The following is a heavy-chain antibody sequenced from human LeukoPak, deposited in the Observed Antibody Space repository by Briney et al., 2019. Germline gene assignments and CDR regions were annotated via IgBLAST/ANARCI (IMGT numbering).Heavy chain of an antibody. Sequence: SETLSLTCTASGCSISGSYWSWIRQPPGKGLEWVAYIYYSGGTNYNPSLKSRVTISVDTSKNQFSLRLTSVTAADTAVYYCARLQGDSTAVFDYWGRGTLVSVSS. V-gene: IGHV4-59*13. J-gene: IGHJ4*02. D-gene: IGHD2-21*01. CDR2: IYYSGGT. CDR1: GCSISGSY. CDR3: ARLQGDSTAVFDY.